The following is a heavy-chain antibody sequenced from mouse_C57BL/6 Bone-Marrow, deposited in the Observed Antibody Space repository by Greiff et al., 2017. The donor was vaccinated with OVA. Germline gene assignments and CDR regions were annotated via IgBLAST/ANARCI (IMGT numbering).Heavy chain of an antibody. Sequence: QVQLQQPGAELVMPGASVKLSCKASGYTFTSYWMHWVKQRPGQGLEWIGEIDPSDSYSNYNQKFKGKSTLTVDKSSSTAYMQLSSLTSEDSAVYDCAGGYDGDWFAYWGQGTLVTVSA. D-gene: IGHD2-2*01. J-gene: IGHJ3*01. CDR3: AGGYDGDWFAY. CDR2: IDPSDSYS. V-gene: IGHV1-69*01. CDR1: GYTFTSYW.